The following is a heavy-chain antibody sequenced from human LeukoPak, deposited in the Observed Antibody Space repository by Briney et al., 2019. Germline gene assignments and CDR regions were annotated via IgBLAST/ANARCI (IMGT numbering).Heavy chain of an antibody. CDR1: DGSIKTNYW. V-gene: IGHV4-4*02. Sequence: SETLSLTCTVSDGSIKTNYWWTWVRQPPGKGLEWIGETWHSGSSTNYNPSLKSRVTISVDKPKSQFSLKLTTVTAADTAIYYCARGNEYTWWQWSQGTLVTVSS. CDR2: TWHSGSST. J-gene: IGHJ4*02. CDR3: ARGNEYTWWQ. D-gene: IGHD2-15*01.